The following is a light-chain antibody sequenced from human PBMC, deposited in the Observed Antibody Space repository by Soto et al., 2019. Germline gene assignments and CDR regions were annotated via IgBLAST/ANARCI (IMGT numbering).Light chain of an antibody. V-gene: IGKV1D-12*01. CDR3: QQTNSFPLT. Sequence: DIQMTQSPSSVSASVGDRVTITCRASQDISRRLAWYQQKPGKSPKVLIYAAFSLQSGVPSRFSGSGSWTAFTLTLRRLHPEDFATYYRQQTNSFPLTFGGGTKVEIK. CDR2: AAF. J-gene: IGKJ4*01. CDR1: QDISRR.